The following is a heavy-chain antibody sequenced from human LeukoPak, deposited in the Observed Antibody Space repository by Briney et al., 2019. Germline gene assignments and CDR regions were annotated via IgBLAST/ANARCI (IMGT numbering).Heavy chain of an antibody. CDR1: GGSFSGYY. CDR3: ARPVYSWKFHDAFDI. V-gene: IGHV4-34*01. Sequence: SETLSLTCAVYGGSFSGYYWSWIRQPPGKGLEWIGEINHSGSTNYNPSLKSRVTISVDTSKNQFSLKLSSVTAADTAVYYCARPVYSWKFHDAFDIWGQGTMVTVSS. J-gene: IGHJ3*02. D-gene: IGHD1-20*01. CDR2: INHSGST.